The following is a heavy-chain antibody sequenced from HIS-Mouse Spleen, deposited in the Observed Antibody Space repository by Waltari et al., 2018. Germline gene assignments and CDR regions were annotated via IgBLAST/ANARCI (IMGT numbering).Heavy chain of an antibody. D-gene: IGHD4-4*01. Sequence: QVQLVQSGAEVKKPGASVKVSCKASGYTFTSYDINWVRQATGQGLEWMGWRDPDKGNTGDAQKFQGRVTRTRNTSRSTAYMELSSLRSEDTAVYYCARGHDYSNYFDYWGQGTLVTVSS. CDR1: GYTFTSYD. CDR2: RDPDKGNT. V-gene: IGHV1-8*01. CDR3: ARGHDYSNYFDY. J-gene: IGHJ4*02.